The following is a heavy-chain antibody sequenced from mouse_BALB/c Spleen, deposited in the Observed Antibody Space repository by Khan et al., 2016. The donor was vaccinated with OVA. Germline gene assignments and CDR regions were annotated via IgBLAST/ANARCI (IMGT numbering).Heavy chain of an antibody. CDR1: GFSFTTYT. CDR3: TRDGNYAHWYFDV. D-gene: IGHD2-1*01. Sequence: EVELVESGGGLVRPGGSLKLSCAASGFSFTTYTMSWVRQTPERRLEWVATINSGSTYTYYPDSVKGRFTISRDNAKNTLYLQMSSLKSEDTAMYYCTRDGNYAHWYFDVWGAGPPSPSPQ. V-gene: IGHV5-6-4*01. CDR2: INSGSTYT. J-gene: IGHJ1*01.